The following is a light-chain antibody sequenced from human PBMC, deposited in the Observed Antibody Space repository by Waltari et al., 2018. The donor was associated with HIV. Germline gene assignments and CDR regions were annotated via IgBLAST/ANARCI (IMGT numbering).Light chain of an antibody. CDR1: RSNIGSKF. V-gene: IGLV1-47*01. J-gene: IGLJ1*01. Sequence: QSVLTEPPSVSGTPGRRVTIPFSGRRSNIGSKFVSLYQQPPGKAPKLLIYRNNPRPSGVPDRFSGSKTGSSASLAISGLRSEDEADYYCAAWDDSLSVVYVFGTGTKVTVL. CDR2: RNN. CDR3: AAWDDSLSVVYV.